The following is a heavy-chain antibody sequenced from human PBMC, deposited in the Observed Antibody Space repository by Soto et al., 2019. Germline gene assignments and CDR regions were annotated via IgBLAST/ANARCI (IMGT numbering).Heavy chain of an antibody. V-gene: IGHV1-18*01. D-gene: IGHD3-10*01. CDR2: ISDYNGNT. J-gene: IGHJ6*02. Sequence: WASVKVSCKTSGYSFSNYGISWVRQAPGQGLEWLGWISDYNGNTNYAQKFQGRVIMTTDTSTKTAYMVLRSLRFDDTAVYYCALDGYYGSGSYGMDVWGQGTTVTVSS. CDR3: ALDGYYGSGSYGMDV. CDR1: GYSFSNYG.